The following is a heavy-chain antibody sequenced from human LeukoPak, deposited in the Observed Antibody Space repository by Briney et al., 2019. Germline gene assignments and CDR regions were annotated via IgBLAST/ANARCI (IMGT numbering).Heavy chain of an antibody. CDR1: GYTFTSYY. CDR3: ARVWYYDSSGYYYLPDY. V-gene: IGHV1-46*01. D-gene: IGHD3-22*01. Sequence: ASVKVSCKASGYTFTSYYMHWVRQAPGQGLEWMGIINPSGGSTSYAQKFQGRVTMTRDTSTSTVYMGLSSLRSEDTAVYYCARVWYYDSSGYYYLPDYWGQGTLVTVSS. CDR2: INPSGGST. J-gene: IGHJ4*02.